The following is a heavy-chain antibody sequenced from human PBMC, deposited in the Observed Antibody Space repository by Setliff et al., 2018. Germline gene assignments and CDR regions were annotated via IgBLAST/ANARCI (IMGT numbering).Heavy chain of an antibody. V-gene: IGHV1-8*02. CDR1: GYTFTSYD. Sequence: ASVKVSCKASGYTFTSYDINWVRQATGQGLEWMGWMNPNSGNTGYAQKFQGRVTMTRNTSISTAYMDLSSLRFEDTAVYYCARAQSWSGGPYYFDNWGRGTLVTVSS. CDR3: ARAQSWSGGPYYFDN. D-gene: IGHD3-3*01. CDR2: MNPNSGNT. J-gene: IGHJ4*02.